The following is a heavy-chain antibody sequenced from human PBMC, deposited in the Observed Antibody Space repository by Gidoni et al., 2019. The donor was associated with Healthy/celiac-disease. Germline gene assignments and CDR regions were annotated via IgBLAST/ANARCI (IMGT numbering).Heavy chain of an antibody. J-gene: IGHJ4*02. CDR1: GFTFSDYY. V-gene: IGHV3-11*01. CDR3: ARDTPRLLRSFSEYYFDY. D-gene: IGHD3-22*01. CDR2: IRSSGSTI. Sequence: QVQLVESGGGLVKPGGSLRLSCAASGFTFSDYYMSWIRQAPGKGLEWVSYIRSSGSTIYYADSVKGRFTISRDNAKNSLYLQMNSLRAEDTAVYYCARDTPRLLRSFSEYYFDYWGQGTLVTVSS.